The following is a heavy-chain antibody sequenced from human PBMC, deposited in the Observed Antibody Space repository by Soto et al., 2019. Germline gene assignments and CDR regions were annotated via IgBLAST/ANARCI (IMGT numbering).Heavy chain of an antibody. J-gene: IGHJ4*02. D-gene: IGHD3-3*01. CDR3: ARDFAYFDS. Sequence: SETLSLTCTVSGGSFKSGSYSWSWIRQPPGKGLEWIGYVYHTGRTSYNPSLKSRVSISMDTSKNQFSLNLDSVTAADTVVYFCARDFAYFDSWGQGTLVTVSS. CDR1: GGSFKSGSYS. V-gene: IGHV4-61*01. CDR2: VYHTGRT.